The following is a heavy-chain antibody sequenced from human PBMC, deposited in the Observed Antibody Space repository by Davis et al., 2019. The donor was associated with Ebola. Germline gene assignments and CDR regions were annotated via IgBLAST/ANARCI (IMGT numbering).Heavy chain of an antibody. CDR1: GGSVSSGSYY. CDR2: IYYSGST. V-gene: IGHV4-30-4*01. Sequence: PSETLSLTCTVSGGSVSSGSYYWSWIRQPPGKGLEWIGYIYYSGSTYYNPSLKSRVTISVDTSKNQFSLKLSSVTAADTAVYYCARGASIFTTGGFDPWGQGTLVTVSS. D-gene: IGHD3-3*02. CDR3: ARGASIFTTGGFDP. J-gene: IGHJ5*02.